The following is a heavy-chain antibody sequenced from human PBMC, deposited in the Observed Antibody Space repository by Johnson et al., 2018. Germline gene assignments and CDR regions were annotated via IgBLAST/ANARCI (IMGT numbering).Heavy chain of an antibody. CDR1: GFTFSSYG. D-gene: IGHD4-17*01. V-gene: IGHV3-30*03. CDR2: ISYDGSYK. Sequence: QVQLVQSGGGVVQPARSLRLSCAASGFTFSSYGMHWVRQAPGKGLEWVAVISYDGSYKYYADSVKGRFTISRDNSKNTLYLQMNSLRAEDTAVYYCAREDYGDYQTIPPWAFDIWGQGKMVTVSS. CDR3: AREDYGDYQTIPPWAFDI. J-gene: IGHJ3*02.